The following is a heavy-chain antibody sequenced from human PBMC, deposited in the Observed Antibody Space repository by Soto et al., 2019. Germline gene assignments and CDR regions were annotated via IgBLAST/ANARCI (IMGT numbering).Heavy chain of an antibody. J-gene: IGHJ6*02. V-gene: IGHV5-51*03. Sequence: EVQLVQSGAEVKKPGESLKISCKGSGYSFTSYWIGWVRQMPGKGLEWMGIIYPGDSDTRYSPSFQGQVTISADKSSSTAYLQWGRLRASDTAMYYCVTSGGGQKQQPPKNYYGMDVWGQGTTVTVSS. CDR3: VTSGGGQKQQPPKNYYGMDV. CDR2: IYPGDSDT. CDR1: GYSFTSYW. D-gene: IGHD6-13*01.